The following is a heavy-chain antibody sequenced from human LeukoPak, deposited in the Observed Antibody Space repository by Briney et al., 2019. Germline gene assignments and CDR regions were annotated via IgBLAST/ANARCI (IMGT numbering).Heavy chain of an antibody. D-gene: IGHD5-18*01. J-gene: IGHJ6*02. V-gene: IGHV4-34*01. CDR2: INHSGST. Sequence: SETLSLTCAVYGGSFSGYYWSWIRQPPGKGLEWIGEINHSGSTNYNPSLKSRVTISVDTSKNQFSLKLSSVTAADTAVYYCARVKRFGYSYGPGYGMDVWGQGTTVTVSS. CDR3: ARVKRFGYSYGPGYGMDV. CDR1: GGSFSGYY.